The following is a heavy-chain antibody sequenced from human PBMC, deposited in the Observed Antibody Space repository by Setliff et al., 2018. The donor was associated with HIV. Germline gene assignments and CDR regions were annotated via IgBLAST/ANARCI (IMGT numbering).Heavy chain of an antibody. CDR1: GYSFTDYY. V-gene: IGHV1-3*01. D-gene: IGHD6-13*01. CDR3: ATLGRQQLVRIVDY. Sequence: ASVKVSCKASGYSFTDYYIHWVRQAPGQRLEWMGWINAGNGNTKYSQKFQGRVTITRDTSASTAYMELSSLRSEDTAVYYCATLGRQQLVRIVDYWGQGTLVTVSS. J-gene: IGHJ4*02. CDR2: INAGNGNT.